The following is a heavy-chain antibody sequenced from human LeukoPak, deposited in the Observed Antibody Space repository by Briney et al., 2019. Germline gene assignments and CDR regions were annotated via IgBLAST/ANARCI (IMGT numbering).Heavy chain of an antibody. Sequence: SVKVSCKASGGTFTSYAISWVRQAPGQGLEWMGGIIPIFGTANYAQKFQGRVTITADESTSTDYMELSSLRSEDTAVYYCARVRRVRGAYFDYWGQGTLVTVSS. CDR3: ARVRRVRGAYFDY. V-gene: IGHV1-69*13. J-gene: IGHJ4*02. D-gene: IGHD3-10*01. CDR2: IIPIFGTA. CDR1: GGTFTSYA.